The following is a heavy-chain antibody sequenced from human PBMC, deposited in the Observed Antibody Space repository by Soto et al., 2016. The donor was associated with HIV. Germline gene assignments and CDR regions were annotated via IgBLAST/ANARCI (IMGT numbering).Heavy chain of an antibody. Sequence: QVQLQESGPGLVKPSETLSLTCTVSHGSMANYYWTWIRQSPRKGLEWIGHVYSTGTTTYNPSLQTRVTISLDSSKNLFTLKLTSVTAADTAIYYCAREGGGILLLATWGQGIRGHRLL. J-gene: IGHJ4*02. CDR1: HGSMANYY. V-gene: IGHV4-59*01. D-gene: IGHD5-12*01. CDR2: VYSTGTT. CDR3: AREGGGILLLAT.